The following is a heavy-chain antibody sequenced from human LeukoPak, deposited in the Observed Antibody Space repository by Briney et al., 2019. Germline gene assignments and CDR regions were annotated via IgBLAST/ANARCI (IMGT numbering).Heavy chain of an antibody. CDR3: ARDRQDAVAGTVKYYYYYYMDV. CDR2: IHHDGSNK. CDR1: GFTFSSYG. Sequence: GGSLRLSCAASGFTFSSYGMHWVRQAPGKGLDWVAFIHHDGSNKYYADSVKGRFTISRDNAKNTLYLQMNSLRAEDTAVYYCARDRQDAVAGTVKYYYYYYMDVWGKGTTVTISS. D-gene: IGHD6-19*01. J-gene: IGHJ6*03. V-gene: IGHV3-30*02.